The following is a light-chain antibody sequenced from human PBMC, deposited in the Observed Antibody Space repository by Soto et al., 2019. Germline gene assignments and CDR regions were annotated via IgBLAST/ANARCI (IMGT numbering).Light chain of an antibody. V-gene: IGLV1-40*01. J-gene: IGLJ3*02. CDR3: QSYDSSLSGWV. Sequence: QAVVTQPPSVSGAPGQRVTISCTGSSSNIGAGYHVHWYQQLPGTAPKLLIYGNSNRPSGVPDRFSGSESGTPASLAITGLQAEDEADYYCQSYDSSLSGWVFGGGTKVTVL. CDR2: GNS. CDR1: SSNIGAGYH.